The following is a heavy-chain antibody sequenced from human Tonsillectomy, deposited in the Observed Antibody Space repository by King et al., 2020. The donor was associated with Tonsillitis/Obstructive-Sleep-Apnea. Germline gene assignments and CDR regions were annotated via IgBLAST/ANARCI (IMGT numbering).Heavy chain of an antibody. CDR2: IYYSGST. CDR1: GGSISGYY. D-gene: IGHD2-15*01. V-gene: IGHV4-59*01. CDR3: AREEGYCSGGSCYPDAFDI. Sequence: VQLQESGPGLVKPSETLSLTCTVSGGSISGYYWSWIRQPPGKGLEWIGYIYYSGSTNYNPSLKSRVTISVDTSKNQFSLKLSSVTAADTAVYYCAREEGYCSGGSCYPDAFDIWGQGTVVTVSS. J-gene: IGHJ3*02.